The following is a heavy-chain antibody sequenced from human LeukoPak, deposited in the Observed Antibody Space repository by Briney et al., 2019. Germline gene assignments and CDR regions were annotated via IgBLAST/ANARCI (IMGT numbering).Heavy chain of an antibody. Sequence: PSETLSLTCAVYGGSFSGYYWSWIRQPPGKGLEWIGEINHSGSTNYNPSLKSRVTTSVDTSKNQFSLKLSSVTAADTAVYYCARGGGRLDPWGQGTLATVSS. CDR2: INHSGST. J-gene: IGHJ5*02. V-gene: IGHV4-34*01. D-gene: IGHD3-10*01. CDR3: ARGGGRLDP. CDR1: GGSFSGYY.